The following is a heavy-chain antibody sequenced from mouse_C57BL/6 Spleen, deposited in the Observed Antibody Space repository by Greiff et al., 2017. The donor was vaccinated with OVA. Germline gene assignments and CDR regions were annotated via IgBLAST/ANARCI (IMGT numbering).Heavy chain of an antibody. V-gene: IGHV1-18*01. CDR1: GYTFTDYN. J-gene: IGHJ2*01. Sequence: VQLQQSGPELVKPGASVKIPCKASGYTFTDYNMDWVKQSHGKSLEWIGDINPNNGGTIYNQKFKGKATLTIDKSSSTAYMELRSLTSEDTAVYYCAREAGNYGSSYGDFDYWGQGTTLTVSS. CDR2: INPNNGGT. D-gene: IGHD1-1*01. CDR3: AREAGNYGSSYGDFDY.